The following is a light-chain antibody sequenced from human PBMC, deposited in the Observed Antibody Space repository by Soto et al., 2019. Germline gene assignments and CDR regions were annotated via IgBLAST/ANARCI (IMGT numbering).Light chain of an antibody. J-gene: IGKJ1*01. V-gene: IGKV1-5*03. CDR1: QTISSW. Sequence: DIQITQSPSTLSGSVGDRVTITCRASQTISSWLAWYQQKPGKAPKLLIYKASTLKSGVPSRFSGSGSGTEFTLTISSXQPDDFATYYCQHYNSYSAAFGQGTKVDTK. CDR2: KAS. CDR3: QHYNSYSAA.